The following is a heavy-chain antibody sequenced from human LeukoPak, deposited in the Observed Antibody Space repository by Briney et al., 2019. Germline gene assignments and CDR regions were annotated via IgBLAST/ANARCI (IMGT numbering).Heavy chain of an antibody. CDR2: ISSSSSYV. Sequence: GGSLRLSCAASGFTFSSYSMNWVRQAPGKGLEWVASISSSSSYVYYADSVKGRFTISRDNAKNSLYLQMNSLRAEDTAVYYCARAIPTNYDYVWGSSHAFDIWGQGTTVTVSS. D-gene: IGHD3-16*01. CDR1: GFTFSSYS. V-gene: IGHV3-21*01. CDR3: ARAIPTNYDYVWGSSHAFDI. J-gene: IGHJ3*02.